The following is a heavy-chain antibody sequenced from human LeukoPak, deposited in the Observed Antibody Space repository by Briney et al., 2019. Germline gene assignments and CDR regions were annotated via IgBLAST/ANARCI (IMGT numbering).Heavy chain of an antibody. CDR1: GGSISSYY. CDR3: ARAGSYYVSFDS. CDR2: INYSGST. V-gene: IGHV4-59*01. D-gene: IGHD1-26*01. J-gene: IGHJ4*02. Sequence: SETLSLTCTVSGGSISSYYWSWIRQPPGKGLEWIGYINYSGSTNYNPSLKRRVTISVDTSKNHFSLKVSSVTAADTAVYYCARAGSYYVSFDSWGQGTLVTVSS.